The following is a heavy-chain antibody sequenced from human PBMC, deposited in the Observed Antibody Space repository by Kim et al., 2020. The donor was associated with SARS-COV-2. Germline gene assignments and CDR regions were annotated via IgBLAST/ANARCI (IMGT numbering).Heavy chain of an antibody. CDR3: AKEGSGYDEGGDY. J-gene: IGHJ4*02. D-gene: IGHD5-12*01. Sequence: YAASVKGRFTISRDNSKTTLYLQMNSLRAEDTAVYYCAKEGSGYDEGGDYWGQGTLVTVSS. V-gene: IGHV3-23*01.